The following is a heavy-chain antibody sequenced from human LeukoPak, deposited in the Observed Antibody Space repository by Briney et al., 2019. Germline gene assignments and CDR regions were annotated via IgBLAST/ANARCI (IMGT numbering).Heavy chain of an antibody. D-gene: IGHD2-8*01. CDR3: ARDPSYGYCTNGVCYHFDY. Sequence: ASVKVSCKASGYTFTSYDINWVRQATGQGLEWMGWMNPNSGNTGYAQKFQGRVTMTRNTSISTAYMELSSLRSEDTAVYYCARDPSYGYCTNGVCYHFDYWGQGTLVTVSS. CDR2: MNPNSGNT. V-gene: IGHV1-8*01. CDR1: GYTFTSYD. J-gene: IGHJ4*02.